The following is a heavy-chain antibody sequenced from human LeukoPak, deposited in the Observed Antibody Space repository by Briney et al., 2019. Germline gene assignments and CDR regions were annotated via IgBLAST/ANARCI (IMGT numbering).Heavy chain of an antibody. V-gene: IGHV3-23*01. D-gene: IGHD3-10*01. CDR1: GFPFSSYA. Sequence: GGSLTLSCAASGFPFSSYAMSWLRQAPERGLEWVSGISGRGGSTYYADFVKSRFTLSRDNSKNTLYLQMHSRRAEDTAVYHCAKDNVDWFGAFYIWGPGTMGTASP. CDR3: AKDNVDWFGAFYI. CDR2: ISGRGGST. J-gene: IGHJ3*02.